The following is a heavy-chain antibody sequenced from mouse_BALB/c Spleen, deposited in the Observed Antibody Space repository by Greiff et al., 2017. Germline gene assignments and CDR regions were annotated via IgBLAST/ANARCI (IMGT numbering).Heavy chain of an antibody. CDR3: AYDGYYFDY. D-gene: IGHD2-3*01. Sequence: EVKLMESGAELVKPGASVKLSCTASGFNIKDTYMHWVKQRPEQGLEWIGRIDPANGNTKYDPKFQGKATITADTSSNTAYLQLSSLTSEDTAVYYCAYDGYYFDYWGQGTTLTVSS. V-gene: IGHV14-3*02. J-gene: IGHJ2*01. CDR2: IDPANGNT. CDR1: GFNIKDTY.